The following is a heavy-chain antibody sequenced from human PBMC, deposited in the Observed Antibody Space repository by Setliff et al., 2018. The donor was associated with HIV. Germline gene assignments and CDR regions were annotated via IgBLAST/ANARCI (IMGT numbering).Heavy chain of an antibody. Sequence: GASVKVSCKASGYTFSDYYMHWVRQAPGQGLEWMGWINPNSGGTNYAQKFQGRVNMTRDTSISTTYMDLSRLRSDDTAVYYCARDPGYKSTWYGVFDIWGKGTMVTVSS. CDR1: GYTFSDYY. V-gene: IGHV1-2*02. J-gene: IGHJ3*02. CDR2: INPNSGGT. D-gene: IGHD6-13*01. CDR3: ARDPGYKSTWYGVFDI.